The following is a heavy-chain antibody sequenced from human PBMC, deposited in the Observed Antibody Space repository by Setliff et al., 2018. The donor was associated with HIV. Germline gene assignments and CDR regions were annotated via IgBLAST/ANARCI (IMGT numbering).Heavy chain of an antibody. CDR3: ARGRSRWTYYNYYYMDV. Sequence: SSETLSLTCTVSGDSMSSSSYYWGWIRQPPGKGLEWIGSIFYSGNTYYKPSLKSRVTISVDTSKNQFSLKLSSVTAADTAVYYCARGRSRWTYYNYYYMDVWGKGTTVT. J-gene: IGHJ6*03. D-gene: IGHD6-13*01. V-gene: IGHV4-39*01. CDR2: IFYSGNT. CDR1: GDSMSSSSYY.